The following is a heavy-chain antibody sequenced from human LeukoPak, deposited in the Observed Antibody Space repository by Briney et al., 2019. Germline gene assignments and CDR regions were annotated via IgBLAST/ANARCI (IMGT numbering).Heavy chain of an antibody. CDR1: GYSISSGYY. Sequence: PSETLSLTCTVSGYSISSGYYWGWIRQPPGKGLGWIGSIYHSGSTYYNPSLKNRVTISVDTSKNQFSLKVSSGTDADTAVYYCARAMRMTTVTTNYYYGMDVWGQGSTVTVSS. D-gene: IGHD4-17*01. J-gene: IGHJ6*02. V-gene: IGHV4-38-2*02. CDR3: ARAMRMTTVTTNYYYGMDV. CDR2: IYHSGST.